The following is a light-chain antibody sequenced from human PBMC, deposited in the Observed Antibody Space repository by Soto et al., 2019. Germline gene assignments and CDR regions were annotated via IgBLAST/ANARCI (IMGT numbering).Light chain of an antibody. J-gene: IGKJ5*01. Sequence: EIVLTPSPGTLSLSPVERSPLYCRASQSVSSSYLAWYKQKPGQPPRLLIYGASSRATGIPDRFSGSGSGKDFTLTISRLETEDFAVFYCQHYDSLPITFGQGTRRELK. V-gene: IGKV3-20*01. CDR3: QHYDSLPIT. CDR2: GAS. CDR1: QSVSSSY.